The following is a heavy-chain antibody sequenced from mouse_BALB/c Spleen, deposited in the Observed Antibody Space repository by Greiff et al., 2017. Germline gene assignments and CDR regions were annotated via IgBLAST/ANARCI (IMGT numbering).Heavy chain of an antibody. J-gene: IGHJ3*01. CDR3: ARSPYRYDDGSFAY. CDR2: ISYSGST. V-gene: IGHV3-8*02. D-gene: IGHD2-14*01. Sequence: VQLKQSGPSLVKPSQTLSLTCSVTGDSITSGYWNWIRKFPGNKLEYMGYISYSGSTYYNPSLKSRISITRDTSKNQYYLQLNSVTTEDTATYYCARSPYRYDDGSFAYWGQGTLVTVSA. CDR1: GDSITSGY.